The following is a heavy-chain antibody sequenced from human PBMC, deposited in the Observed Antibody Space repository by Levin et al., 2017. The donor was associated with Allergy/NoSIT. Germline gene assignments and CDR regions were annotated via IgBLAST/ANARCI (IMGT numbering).Heavy chain of an antibody. D-gene: IGHD6-13*01. Sequence: SETLSLTCTVSGGSISSYYWSWIRQPPGKGLEWIGYIYYSGSTNYNPSLKSRVTISVDTSKNQFSLKLSSVTAADTAVYYCARDRGYSSSWYIRYFDLWGRGTLVTVSS. J-gene: IGHJ2*01. CDR1: GGSISSYY. CDR3: ARDRGYSSSWYIRYFDL. CDR2: IYYSGST. V-gene: IGHV4-59*01.